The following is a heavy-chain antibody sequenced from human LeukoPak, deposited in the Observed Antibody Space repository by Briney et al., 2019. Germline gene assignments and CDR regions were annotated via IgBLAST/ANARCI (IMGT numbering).Heavy chain of an antibody. CDR2: INHSGST. V-gene: IGHV4-34*01. D-gene: IGHD2-2*01. CDR1: GGSFSGYY. Sequence: SETLSLTCAVYGGSFSGYYWSWIRQPPGKGLEWIGEINHSGSTNYNPSFKSRVTISVDTSKNQFSLKLSSVTAADTAVYYCARGYHDYWGQGTLVTVSS. CDR3: ARGYHDY. J-gene: IGHJ4*02.